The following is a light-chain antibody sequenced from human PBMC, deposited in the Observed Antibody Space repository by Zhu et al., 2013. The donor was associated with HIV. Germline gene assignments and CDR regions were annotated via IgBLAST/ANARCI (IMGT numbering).Light chain of an antibody. CDR1: SANIGSNT. V-gene: IGLV1-44*01. Sequence: QSVLTQPPSASGTPGQRVTISCSGSSANIGSNTVNWYQQLPGTAPTLLIYTDNQRPSGVPDRFSGSKSDTSASLVISGLQSEDEADYYCAAWDDSLNTVLFGAGTQLAVL. CDR3: AAWDDSLNTVL. CDR2: TDN. J-gene: IGLJ2*01.